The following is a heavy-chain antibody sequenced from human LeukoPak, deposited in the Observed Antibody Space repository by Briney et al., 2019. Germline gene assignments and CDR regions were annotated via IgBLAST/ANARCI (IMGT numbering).Heavy chain of an antibody. V-gene: IGHV1-69*05. J-gene: IGHJ4*02. CDR1: GGTFSSYA. CDR2: IIPLFGTA. D-gene: IGHD6-19*01. Sequence: SVKVSCKASGGTFSSYAISWVRQAPGQGLEWMGGIIPLFGTANYAQKFQGRVPITTDESTSTAYMELSSLRSEDTAVYYCSRDADIAVAGTQLGDYWRRGTLV. CDR3: SRDADIAVAGTQLGDY.